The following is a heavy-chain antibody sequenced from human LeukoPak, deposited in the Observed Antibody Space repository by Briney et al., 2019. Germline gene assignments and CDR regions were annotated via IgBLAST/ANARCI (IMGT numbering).Heavy chain of an antibody. V-gene: IGHV3-21*01. CDR3: ARGHGVVSASDDAFDI. CDR1: GFIFSNYA. CDR2: ISTSSIYI. Sequence: GGSLRLSCAASGFIFSNYAMSWVRQAPGKGLEWVSSISTSSIYIYYADSMKGRFTISRDNAKNSLYLQMNSLRAEDTAVYYCARGHGVVSASDDAFDIWGQGTMVTVSS. D-gene: IGHD2-2*01. J-gene: IGHJ3*02.